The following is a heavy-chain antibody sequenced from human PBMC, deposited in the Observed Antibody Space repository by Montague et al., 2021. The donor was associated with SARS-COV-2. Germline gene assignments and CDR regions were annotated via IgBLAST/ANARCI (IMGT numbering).Heavy chain of an antibody. V-gene: IGHV4-39*06. D-gene: IGHD6-13*01. CDR3: ARVGRQQLVRLSGMDV. Sequence: SETLSLTCTVSGGSISSSSYYWGWIRQPPGKGLEWIGSIYYSGSTXYNPSLKSRVTISVDTSKNQFPLKLSSVTAADTAVYYRARVGRQQLVRLSGMDVWGQGTTVTVSS. CDR1: GGSISSSSYY. J-gene: IGHJ6*02. CDR2: IYYSGST.